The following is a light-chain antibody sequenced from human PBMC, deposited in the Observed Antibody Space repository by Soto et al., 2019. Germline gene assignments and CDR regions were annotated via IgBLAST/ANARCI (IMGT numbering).Light chain of an antibody. CDR2: GAS. CDR1: QSVTTNF. CDR3: QQYGSSWGT. Sequence: EIVLTQSPGTLSLSPGERATLSCGASQSVTTNFLAWYQQKPGQAPRLLIYGASTRASGIPDRFSASGSGTDFSLTISRLEPEDSAVYYCQQYGSSWGTFGQGTKLEI. J-gene: IGKJ2*01. V-gene: IGKV3-20*01.